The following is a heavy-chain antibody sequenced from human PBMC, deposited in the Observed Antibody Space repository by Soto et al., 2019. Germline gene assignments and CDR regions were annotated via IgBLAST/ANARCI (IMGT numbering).Heavy chain of an antibody. Sequence: QVQLVQSGAEVKKPGASVKVSCKASGYTFTSYDINWVRQATGQGLEWMGWMNPNSGNTGYAQKFQGRVTMTRNTSISTAYMELSSLRSEDTAVYYCGTGTTSAYYYGMDVWGQGTTVTVSS. D-gene: IGHD1-1*01. V-gene: IGHV1-8*01. CDR2: MNPNSGNT. CDR1: GYTFTSYD. CDR3: GTGTTSAYYYGMDV. J-gene: IGHJ6*02.